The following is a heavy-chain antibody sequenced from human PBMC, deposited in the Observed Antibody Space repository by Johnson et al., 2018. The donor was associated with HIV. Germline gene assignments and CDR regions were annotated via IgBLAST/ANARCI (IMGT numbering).Heavy chain of an antibody. J-gene: IGHJ3*02. CDR2: IRYDGSNK. Sequence: VQLVESGGGVVQPGGSLRLSCAASGFTFSSYGMHWVRQAPGKGLEWVAFIRYDGSNKYYADSVKGRFTISRDNSKNTLYLQMNSLRAEDTAVYYCAKDQGWFGEFMNALDIWGQGTMVTVSS. CDR3: AKDQGWFGEFMNALDI. D-gene: IGHD3-10*01. V-gene: IGHV3-30*02. CDR1: GFTFSSYG.